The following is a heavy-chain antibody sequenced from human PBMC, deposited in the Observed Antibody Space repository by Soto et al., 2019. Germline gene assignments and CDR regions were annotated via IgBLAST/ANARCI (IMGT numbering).Heavy chain of an antibody. Sequence: ASVKVSCKASGYTFTSYFISWVRQAPGQGLEWMGWISAYNGNTNYAQKLQGRVTMTTDTSTSTAYMELRSLRSDDTAVYYCARERRRDGYNSLDVWGQGTTVTVSS. CDR1: GYTFTSYF. J-gene: IGHJ6*02. D-gene: IGHD5-12*01. CDR3: ARERRRDGYNSLDV. V-gene: IGHV1-18*01. CDR2: ISAYNGNT.